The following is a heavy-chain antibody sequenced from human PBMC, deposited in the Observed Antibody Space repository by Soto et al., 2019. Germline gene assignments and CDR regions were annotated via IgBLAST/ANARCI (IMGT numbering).Heavy chain of an antibody. Sequence: SETLPLTCTVSGGSISSYYWSWIRQPPGKGLEWIGYIYYSGSTNYNPSLKSRVTISVDTSKNQFSLKLSSVTAADTAVYYCARAQAVWGLGEYYFDYWGQGTLVTVSS. V-gene: IGHV4-59*01. D-gene: IGHD3-16*01. CDR2: IYYSGST. CDR1: GGSISSYY. CDR3: ARAQAVWGLGEYYFDY. J-gene: IGHJ4*02.